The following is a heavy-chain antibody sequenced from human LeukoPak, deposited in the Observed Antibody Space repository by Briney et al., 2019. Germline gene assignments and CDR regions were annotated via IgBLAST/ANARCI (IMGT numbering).Heavy chain of an antibody. CDR1: GFTFSGSA. Sequence: PGGSLRLSCAASGFTFSGSAMHWVRQASGRGLERIGRIRSKANTYATAYAASVRGRFIISRDDSKNTAYLQMNSLKTDDTAVYFCVRQYSSNWYYFDYWGQGTLVTVSS. J-gene: IGHJ4*02. CDR2: IRSKANTYAT. CDR3: VRQYSSNWYYFDY. D-gene: IGHD6-13*01. V-gene: IGHV3-73*01.